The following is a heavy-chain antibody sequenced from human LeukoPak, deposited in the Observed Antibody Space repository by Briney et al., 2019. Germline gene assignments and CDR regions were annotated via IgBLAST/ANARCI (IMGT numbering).Heavy chain of an antibody. J-gene: IGHJ6*02. CDR1: GFTFSTFW. CDR3: ARGRYYGMDV. Sequence: GGSLRLSCAASGFTFSTFWMHWVRQAPGKGLVWVSGIKSDGSITTYADSVKGRFTISRDNAENTLYLQMNSLRADDTAVYYCARGRYYGMDVWGQGTTVTVSS. V-gene: IGHV3-74*03. CDR2: IKSDGSIT.